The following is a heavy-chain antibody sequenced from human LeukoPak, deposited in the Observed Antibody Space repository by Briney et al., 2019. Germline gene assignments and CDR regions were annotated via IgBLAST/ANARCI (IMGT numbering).Heavy chain of an antibody. D-gene: IGHD6-13*01. Sequence: GGSLRLSCAASGFTFSSYPMSWVRQAPGRGLEWVSDISDSGGSTYYADSVKGRFTISRDNSKNTLFLLMNSLRVEDTAAYYCAREQQLVPSYWGQGTLVTVSS. V-gene: IGHV3-23*01. CDR2: ISDSGGST. CDR1: GFTFSSYP. CDR3: AREQQLVPSY. J-gene: IGHJ4*02.